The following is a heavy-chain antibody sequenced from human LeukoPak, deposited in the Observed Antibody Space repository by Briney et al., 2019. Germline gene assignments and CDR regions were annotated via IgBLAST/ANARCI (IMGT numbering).Heavy chain of an antibody. CDR1: GFTFSSYA. J-gene: IGHJ2*01. CDR3: ARATGSSWAARYFDL. V-gene: IGHV3-53*01. Sequence: PGGSLRVSCAASGFTFSSYAMSWVRQAPGKGLEWVSVIYSGGATYYADSVKGRFIISRDNSKNTLYLQMNSLRAEDTAVYYCARATGSSWAARYFDLWGRGTLVTVSS. D-gene: IGHD6-13*01. CDR2: IYSGGAT.